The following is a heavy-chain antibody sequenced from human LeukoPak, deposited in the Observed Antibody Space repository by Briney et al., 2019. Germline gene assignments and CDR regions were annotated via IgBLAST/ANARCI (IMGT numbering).Heavy chain of an antibody. D-gene: IGHD3-3*01. CDR3: ARGRGRDGITIFGVVIIQGNWFDP. CDR2: INHSGST. CDR1: GGSFSGYY. V-gene: IGHV4-34*01. Sequence: SETLSLTCAVYGGSFSGYYWSWIRQPPGKGLEWIGEINHSGSTNYNPSLKSRVTISVDTSKNQFSLKLSSVTAADTAVYYCARGRGRDGITIFGVVIIQGNWFDPWGQGTLVTVSS. J-gene: IGHJ5*02.